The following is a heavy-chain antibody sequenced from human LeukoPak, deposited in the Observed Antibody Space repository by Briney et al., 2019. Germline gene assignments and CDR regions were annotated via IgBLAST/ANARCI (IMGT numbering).Heavy chain of an antibody. CDR1: GFTFSSYS. D-gene: IGHD3/OR15-3a*01. V-gene: IGHV3-21*01. CDR3: ARGGLGADFDY. Sequence: GGSLRLSCAASGFTFSSYSMNWVRQAPGKGLEWVSSISSSSSYIYYADSVKGRFTISRDNAKNSLYLQMNSPRAEDTAVYYCARGGLGADFDYWGQGTLVTVSS. CDR2: ISSSSSYI. J-gene: IGHJ4*02.